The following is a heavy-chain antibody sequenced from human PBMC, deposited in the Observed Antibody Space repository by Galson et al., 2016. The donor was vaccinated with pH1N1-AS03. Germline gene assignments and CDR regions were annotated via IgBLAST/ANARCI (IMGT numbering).Heavy chain of an antibody. Sequence: SLRLSYAASGFTFSRSWMSWVRQAPGKGLEWVANINRDGSQKNYVDSVKGRFTISRDNAKSSLNLQMNSLSAEDTAIYYCAKDSSSNEQGYWGPGTLVTVSS. CDR2: INRDGSQK. V-gene: IGHV3-7*01. CDR3: AKDSSSNEQGY. J-gene: IGHJ4*02. CDR1: GFTFSRSW. D-gene: IGHD6-6*01.